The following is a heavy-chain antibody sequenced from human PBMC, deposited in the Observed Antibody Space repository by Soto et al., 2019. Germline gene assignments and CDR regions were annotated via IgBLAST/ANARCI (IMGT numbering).Heavy chain of an antibody. D-gene: IGHD6-6*01. CDR3: ARHGYSSSSVDGEPYYFDY. V-gene: IGHV4-39*01. CDR2: IYYSGST. CDR1: GGSISSSSYY. Sequence: SETLSLTCTVSGGSISSSSYYWGWIRQPPGKGLEWIGSIYYSGSTYSNPSLKSRVTISVDTSKNQFSLKLSSVTAADTAVYYCARHGYSSSSVDGEPYYFDYWGQGTLVTVSS. J-gene: IGHJ4*02.